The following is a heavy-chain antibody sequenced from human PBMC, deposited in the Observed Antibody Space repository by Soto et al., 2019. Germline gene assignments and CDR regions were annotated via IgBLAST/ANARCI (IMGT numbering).Heavy chain of an antibody. CDR1: GGSFSGYY. CDR2: INHSGST. D-gene: IGHD3-16*02. V-gene: IGHV4-34*01. Sequence: SETLSPTCAVYGGSFSGYYWSWIRQPPGKGLEWVGEINHSGSTNYNPSLKSRVTISVDTSKNQFPLKLSSVTAADTAVYYCARGAFTFGGVIVILYYYYGMDVWGHGTTVTVSS. CDR3: ARGAFTFGGVIVILYYYYGMDV. J-gene: IGHJ6*02.